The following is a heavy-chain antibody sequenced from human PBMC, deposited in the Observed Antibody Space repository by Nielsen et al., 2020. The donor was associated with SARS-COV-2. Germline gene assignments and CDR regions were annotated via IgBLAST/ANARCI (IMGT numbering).Heavy chain of an antibody. J-gene: IGHJ2*01. V-gene: IGHV4-4*07. CDR1: GGSMSSYY. CDR3: ARVPQWYFDL. CDR2: FYLSGSI. Sequence: SETLSLTCTVSGGSMSSYYWGWIRQPAGKGLEWIGRFYLSGSITYNPSLQSRVTMSVDTSKNQFSLNLRSVTAADTAVYYCARVPQWYFDLWGRGTLVTVSS.